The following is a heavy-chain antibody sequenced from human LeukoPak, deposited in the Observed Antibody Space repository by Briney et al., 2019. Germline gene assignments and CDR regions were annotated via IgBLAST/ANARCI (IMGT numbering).Heavy chain of an antibody. Sequence: SQTLSLTCTVSGGSISSGSYYWSWIRQPAGKGLEWIGRIYTSGSTNYNPSLKSRVTISVDTSKNQFSLQLSSVTAADTAVYYCARTQYDFWSGTYYFDYWSQGTLVTVSS. V-gene: IGHV4-61*02. CDR2: IYTSGST. CDR1: GGSISSGSYY. J-gene: IGHJ4*02. D-gene: IGHD3-3*01. CDR3: ARTQYDFWSGTYYFDY.